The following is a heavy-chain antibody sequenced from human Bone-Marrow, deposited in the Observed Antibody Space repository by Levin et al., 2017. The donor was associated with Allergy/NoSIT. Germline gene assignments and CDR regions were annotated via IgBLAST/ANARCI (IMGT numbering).Heavy chain of an antibody. CDR2: ISNDGSNK. V-gene: IGHV3-30*18. CDR1: GFLFSSAG. Sequence: LSLTCAASGFLFSSAGMHWVRQAPGKGLEWGALISNDGSNKFYADPVKGRFTISRDNTKNTLYLQMNNLRPNDTAVYYCAKERFLLDYWGQGTLVTVSS. J-gene: IGHJ4*02. CDR3: AKERFLLDY. D-gene: IGHD3-16*01.